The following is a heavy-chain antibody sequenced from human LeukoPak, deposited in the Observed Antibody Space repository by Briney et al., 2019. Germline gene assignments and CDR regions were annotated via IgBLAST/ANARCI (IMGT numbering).Heavy chain of an antibody. CDR3: TRLAGGGTFDY. J-gene: IGHJ4*02. V-gene: IGHV3-73*01. CDR2: IRSKTNNYAT. CDR1: AFSFSVSP. Sequence: GGSLRLSCAASAFSFSVSPMHWVRQASGKGLEWVGHIRSKTNNYATAYTASVKGRFTISRDDSKNTAYLQMNSLKTEDTAVYYCTRLAGGGTFDYWGQGTLVTVSS. D-gene: IGHD1-26*01.